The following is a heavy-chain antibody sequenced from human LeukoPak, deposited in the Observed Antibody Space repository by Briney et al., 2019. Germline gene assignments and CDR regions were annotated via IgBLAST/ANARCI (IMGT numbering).Heavy chain of an antibody. CDR1: GFTLSSHG. V-gene: IGHV3-33*01. Sequence: GGSLRLSCAASGFTLSSHGMHWVRQAPGKGLECATFISYNGNNRYYADSVKGRFTISRDNSKNTLSLQMDSLRDEDSGVYYCARWTGADFSGYYDYWGQGTLVTVSS. J-gene: IGHJ4*02. CDR3: ARWTGADFSGYYDY. D-gene: IGHD3-22*01. CDR2: ISYNGNNR.